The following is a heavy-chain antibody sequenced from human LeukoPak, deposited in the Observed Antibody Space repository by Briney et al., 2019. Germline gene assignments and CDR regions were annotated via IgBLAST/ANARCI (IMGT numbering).Heavy chain of an antibody. CDR3: AKEARSGAFARYYFDY. CDR1: GFTVSSNY. D-gene: IGHD3-10*01. Sequence: GGSLRLSCAASGFTVSSNYMSWVRQAPGKGLEWVSVIYSGGSTNYADSVKGRFTISRDNSKNTLYLQMNSLRAEDTAVYYCAKEARSGAFARYYFDYWGQGTLVIVSS. CDR2: IYSGGST. J-gene: IGHJ4*02. V-gene: IGHV3-53*05.